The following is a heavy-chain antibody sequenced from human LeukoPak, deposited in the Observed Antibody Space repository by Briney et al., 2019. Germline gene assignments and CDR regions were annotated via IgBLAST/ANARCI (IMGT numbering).Heavy chain of an antibody. D-gene: IGHD3-9*01. V-gene: IGHV3-23*01. CDR1: GITLSNYG. CDR3: EKRGVVILVILARFHKEAYYFDS. Sequence: GGSLRLSCAVSGITLSNYGMSWVRQAPGKGLEWVAGISGSGGGTYYADSVKGRFTISRDNPKNTLYLQMNSLRAEDTAVYFCEKRGVVILVILARFHKEAYYFDSWGQGALVTVSS. J-gene: IGHJ4*02. CDR2: ISGSGGGT.